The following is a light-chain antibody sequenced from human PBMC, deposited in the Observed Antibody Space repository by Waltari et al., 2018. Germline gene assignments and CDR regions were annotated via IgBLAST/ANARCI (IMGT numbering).Light chain of an antibody. CDR3: QQYYSTPGLT. CDR2: WAS. V-gene: IGKV4-1*01. CDR1: KSVLYSSNNKNY. J-gene: IGKJ4*01. Sequence: DIVMTQSPDSLAVSLGERATINCKSSKSVLYSSNNKNYLAWYQQQPGQPPKLLIYWASTRESGVPDRFSGSGSGTDFTLTISSLQAEDVAVYYCQQYYSTPGLTFGGGTKVEIK.